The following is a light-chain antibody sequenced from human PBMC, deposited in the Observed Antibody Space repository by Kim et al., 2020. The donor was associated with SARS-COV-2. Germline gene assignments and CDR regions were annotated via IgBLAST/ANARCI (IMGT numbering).Light chain of an antibody. J-gene: IGKJ1*01. Sequence: DIQMTQSPSSLSASVGDRVTITCRASQGISGYLNWYQQKPGIAPDLLISGASTLQSGVPSRFSGSGSGTNFTLTITSLHPEDFATYYCQQSYSVPWTFGQGTKLEI. V-gene: IGKV1-39*01. CDR2: GAS. CDR3: QQSYSVPWT. CDR1: QGISGY.